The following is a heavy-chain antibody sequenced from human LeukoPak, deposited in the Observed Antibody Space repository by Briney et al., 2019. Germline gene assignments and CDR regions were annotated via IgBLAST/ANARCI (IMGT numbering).Heavy chain of an antibody. D-gene: IGHD3-10*01. V-gene: IGHV1-2*02. J-gene: IGHJ4*02. Sequence: ASVKVSCKASGYTFTRYYMHWVRQAPGQGLEWMGWINPNSGGTNYAQKFQGRVTMTRDTSISTAYMELSRLRSDDTAVYYCARVWAYGSGSYYDYWGQGTLVTVSS. CDR1: GYTFTRYY. CDR2: INPNSGGT. CDR3: ARVWAYGSGSYYDY.